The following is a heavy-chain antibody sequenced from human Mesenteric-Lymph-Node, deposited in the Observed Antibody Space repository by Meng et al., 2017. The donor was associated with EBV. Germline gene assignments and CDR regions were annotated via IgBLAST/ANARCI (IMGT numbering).Heavy chain of an antibody. J-gene: IGHJ4*02. V-gene: IGHV4-39*07. CDR1: GGSISSRNYY. CDR2: ISHSGST. CDR3: AKGPLLGGELSLEDY. D-gene: IGHD3-16*02. Sequence: QPQLQGPGPGLVRPSGTLSINFSVSGGSISSRNYYWGWIRQPPGQGLEWIGEISHSGSTNYNPSLKSRVTISVDTSKNQFSLKLSSVTAADTAVYYCAKGPLLGGELSLEDYWGQGTLVTVSS.